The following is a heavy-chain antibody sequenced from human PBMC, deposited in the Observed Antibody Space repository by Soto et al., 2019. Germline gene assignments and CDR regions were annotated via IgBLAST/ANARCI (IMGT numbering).Heavy chain of an antibody. Sequence: GGSLRLSCEASGFILSRYGMRWFRQAPGKGLEWVAVISYDGSNKYYAESVKGRFIISRDKSENTLYLQMNSLRAEDTAVYYCAKDLGSGKPYYYYAMDVWGQGTTVTVSS. V-gene: IGHV3-30*18. CDR2: ISYDGSNK. D-gene: IGHD3-10*01. CDR1: GFILSRYG. CDR3: AKDLGSGKPYYYYAMDV. J-gene: IGHJ6*02.